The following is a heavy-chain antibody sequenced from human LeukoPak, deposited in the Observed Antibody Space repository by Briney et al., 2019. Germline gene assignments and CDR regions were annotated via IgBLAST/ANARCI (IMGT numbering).Heavy chain of an antibody. J-gene: IGHJ4*02. Sequence: ASVKVSCKASGYTFTSYGISWVRQAPGQGLEWMGWISAYNGNTNYAQKLQGRVTMTTDTSTSTAYMELRSLRSDDTAVYYCARDRKRGSMVATSLIDYWGQGTLVTVSS. V-gene: IGHV1-18*01. D-gene: IGHD5-12*01. CDR1: GYTFTSYG. CDR2: ISAYNGNT. CDR3: ARDRKRGSMVATSLIDY.